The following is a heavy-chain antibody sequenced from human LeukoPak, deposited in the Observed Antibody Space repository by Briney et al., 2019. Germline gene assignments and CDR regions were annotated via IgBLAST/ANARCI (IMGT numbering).Heavy chain of an antibody. D-gene: IGHD1-26*01. CDR3: ARASIVGATRDDY. V-gene: IGHV1-8*02. J-gene: IGHJ4*02. Sequence: ASVKVSCKASGYTFTSYDINWVRQATGQGLEWMGWMNPNSGNTGYAQKFQGRVTMTTDTSTSTAYMELRSLRSDDTAVYYCARASIVGATRDDYWGQGTLVTVSS. CDR2: MNPNSGNT. CDR1: GYTFTSYD.